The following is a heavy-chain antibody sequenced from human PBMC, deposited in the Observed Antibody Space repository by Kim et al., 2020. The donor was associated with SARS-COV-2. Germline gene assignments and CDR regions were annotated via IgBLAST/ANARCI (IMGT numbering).Heavy chain of an antibody. Sequence: GGSLRLSCAASGFTFSSYAMSWVRQAPGKGLEWVSAISGSGGSTYYADSVKGRFTISRDNSKNTLYLQMNSLRAEDTAVYYCAKDPLDYDFWSGEGDYFDYWGQGTLVTVSS. CDR1: GFTFSSYA. CDR2: ISGSGGST. D-gene: IGHD3-3*01. J-gene: IGHJ4*02. V-gene: IGHV3-23*01. CDR3: AKDPLDYDFWSGEGDYFDY.